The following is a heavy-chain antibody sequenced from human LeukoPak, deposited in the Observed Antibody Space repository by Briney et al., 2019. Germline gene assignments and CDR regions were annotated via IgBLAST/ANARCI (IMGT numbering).Heavy chain of an antibody. V-gene: IGHV1-24*01. J-gene: IGHJ4*02. Sequence: ASVKVSCKVSGYTLTELSMHWVRQAPGKGLEWMGGFDPEDGETIYAQKFQGRVTMTEDTSTDTAYMELSSLRSEDTAVYYCATGRSYCSGGSCYSGFDYWGQGTLVTVSS. CDR1: GYTLTELS. D-gene: IGHD2-15*01. CDR2: FDPEDGET. CDR3: ATGRSYCSGGSCYSGFDY.